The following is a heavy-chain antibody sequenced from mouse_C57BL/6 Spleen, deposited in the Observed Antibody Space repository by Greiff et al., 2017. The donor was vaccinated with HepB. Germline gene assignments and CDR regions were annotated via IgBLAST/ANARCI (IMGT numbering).Heavy chain of an antibody. CDR1: GYSITSGYY. V-gene: IGHV3-6*01. J-gene: IGHJ3*01. CDR2: ISYDGSN. CDR3: ARDRYGNQCAY. D-gene: IGHD2-10*02. Sequence: EVQLQQSGPGLVKPSQSLSLTCSVTGYSITSGYYWNWIRQFPGNKLEWMGYISYDGSNNYNPSLKNRISITRDTSKNQFFRKLNSVTTEDTATYYCARDRYGNQCAYWGQGTLVTVSA.